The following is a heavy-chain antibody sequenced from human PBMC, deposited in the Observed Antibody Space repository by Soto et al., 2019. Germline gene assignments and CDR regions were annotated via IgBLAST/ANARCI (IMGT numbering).Heavy chain of an antibody. Sequence: GGSLRLSCAASGFTFSSYAMSWVRQAPGKGLEWVSAISGSGGSTYYADSVKGRFTISRDNSKNTLYLQMNSLRAEDTAVYYCAKDGSRRIMITGGGGNFDYWGQGTLVTVSS. CDR1: GFTFSSYA. V-gene: IGHV3-23*01. D-gene: IGHD3-16*01. CDR3: AKDGSRRIMITGGGGNFDY. J-gene: IGHJ4*02. CDR2: ISGSGGST.